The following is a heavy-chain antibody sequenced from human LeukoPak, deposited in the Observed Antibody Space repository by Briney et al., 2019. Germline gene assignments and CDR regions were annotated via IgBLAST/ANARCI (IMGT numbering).Heavy chain of an antibody. CDR2: IVVGSGNT. V-gene: IGHV1-58*01. CDR1: GFTFTSSA. CDR3: AAGVGSSGYYQYYFDY. J-gene: IGHJ4*02. D-gene: IGHD3-22*01. Sequence: ASVKVSCKASGFTFTSSAVQWVRQARGQRLEWIGWIVVGSGNTNYAQKFQERVTITRDMSTSTAYMELSSLGSEDTAVYYCAAGVGSSGYYQYYFDYWGQGTLVTVSS.